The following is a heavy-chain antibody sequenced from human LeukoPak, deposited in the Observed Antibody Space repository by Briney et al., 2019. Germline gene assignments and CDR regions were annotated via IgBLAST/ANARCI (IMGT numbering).Heavy chain of an antibody. Sequence: KPSETLSLTCTVAGGSIRSSSYYWGWIRQPPGKGLEWIVSIYYSESTYYNPSLKSRFTISVDTSKNQFSLQLNSVTPEDTAVYYCARDVGVSNQPGAFDIWGQGTMVTVSS. J-gene: IGHJ3*02. D-gene: IGHD1-14*01. CDR2: IYYSEST. V-gene: IGHV4-39*02. CDR3: ARDVGVSNQPGAFDI. CDR1: GGSIRSSSYY.